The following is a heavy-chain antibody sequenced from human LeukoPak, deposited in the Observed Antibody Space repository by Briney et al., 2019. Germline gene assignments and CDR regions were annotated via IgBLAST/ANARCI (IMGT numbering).Heavy chain of an antibody. Sequence: PSETLSLTCTVSGGSISNNNYYWGWIRQPPGKGLEWIGTIYYSGTTYYNPSLKSRVTISVDTSKIQFSLKLSSVTAADTAVYYCARQTVSSWYYFDYWGQGTLVTVSS. V-gene: IGHV4-39*01. CDR1: GGSISNNNYY. J-gene: IGHJ4*02. CDR2: IYYSGTT. CDR3: ARQTVSSWYYFDY. D-gene: IGHD6-13*01.